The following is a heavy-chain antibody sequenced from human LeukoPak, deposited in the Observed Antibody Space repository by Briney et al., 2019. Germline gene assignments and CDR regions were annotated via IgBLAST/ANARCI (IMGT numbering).Heavy chain of an antibody. J-gene: IGHJ4*02. CDR1: GGSFSGYY. D-gene: IGHD6-13*01. CDR3: ARDSVFIAAAGTLFDY. CDR2: INHSGST. V-gene: IGHV4-34*01. Sequence: PSETLSLTCAVYGGSFSGYYWSWIRQPPGKGLEWIGEINHSGSTNYNPSLKSRVTISVDTSKNQFSLKLSSVTAADTAVYYCARDSVFIAAAGTLFDYWGQGTLVTVSS.